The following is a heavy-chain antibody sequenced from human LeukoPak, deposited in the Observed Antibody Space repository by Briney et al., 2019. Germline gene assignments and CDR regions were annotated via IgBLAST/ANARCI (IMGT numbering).Heavy chain of an antibody. Sequence: TGGSLRLSCAASVFTFSDHPMTWVRQAPGKGLQWVLYIDGSGTTIYYAESVKGRFTISRDNAKNSLYLQMNSLRAEDTALYYCARDMTITGADDYWGQGTRVTVSS. CDR3: ARDMTITGADDY. CDR1: VFTFSDHP. CDR2: IDGSGTTI. J-gene: IGHJ4*02. D-gene: IGHD6-13*01. V-gene: IGHV3-48*03.